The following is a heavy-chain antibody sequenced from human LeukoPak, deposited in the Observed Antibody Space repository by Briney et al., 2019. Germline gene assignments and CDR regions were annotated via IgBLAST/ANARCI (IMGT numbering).Heavy chain of an antibody. V-gene: IGHV3-48*03. D-gene: IGHD4-17*01. J-gene: IGHJ4*02. Sequence: GGSLRLSCAASGFTFSSYEMNWVRQAPGKGLEWVSYISSSGSTIYYADSVKGRFTISRDNAKNSLYLQMNSLRAEDTAVYYCARDADYGVTGTLFDYWGQGTLVTVSS. CDR2: ISSSGSTI. CDR1: GFTFSSYE. CDR3: ARDADYGVTGTLFDY.